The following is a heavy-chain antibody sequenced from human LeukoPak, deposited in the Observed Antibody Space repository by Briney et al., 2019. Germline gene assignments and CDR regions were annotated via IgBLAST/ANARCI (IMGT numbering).Heavy chain of an antibody. CDR2: INWNGGST. Sequence: GVSLRLSCAASGLTFEEYRTLGLPRSRGKALECVSGINWNGGSTGYADSVKGRFTISRDNAKNSLYLQMNSLRDEDTGVYYCARGYSGYDWGGYWGQGTLVTVSS. J-gene: IGHJ4*02. CDR3: ARGYSGYDWGGY. CDR1: GLTFEEYR. V-gene: IGHV3-20*04. D-gene: IGHD5-12*01.